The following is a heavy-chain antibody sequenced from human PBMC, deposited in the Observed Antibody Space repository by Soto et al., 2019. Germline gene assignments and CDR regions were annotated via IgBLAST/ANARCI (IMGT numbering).Heavy chain of an antibody. Sequence: EVQLVESGGGLVQPGGSLRLSCAASGFTFSSYAMHWVRQAPGKGLEYVSAISSNGGSTYYANSVKGRFTISRDNSKHTLYLQMGSLRAEDMAVYYCARPRIDTVTYYFDYWGQGTLVTVSS. CDR2: ISSNGGST. CDR3: ARPRIDTVTYYFDY. V-gene: IGHV3-64*01. D-gene: IGHD4-17*01. J-gene: IGHJ4*02. CDR1: GFTFSSYA.